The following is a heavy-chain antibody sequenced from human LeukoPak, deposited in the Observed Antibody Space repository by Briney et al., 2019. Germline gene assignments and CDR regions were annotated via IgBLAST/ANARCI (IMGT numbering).Heavy chain of an antibody. V-gene: IGHV3-30*04. D-gene: IGHD6-13*01. CDR1: GFTFSSYA. CDR3: VRGAYSSSWLNFDY. J-gene: IGHJ4*02. CDR2: ISYDGTNK. Sequence: GGSLRLSCAASGFTFSSYAMHWVRQAPGKGLEWVTVISYDGTNKYYTDSVKGRFTISRDNSKNTLYLQMNSLRAEDTAVYYCVRGAYSSSWLNFDYWGQGTLVTVSS.